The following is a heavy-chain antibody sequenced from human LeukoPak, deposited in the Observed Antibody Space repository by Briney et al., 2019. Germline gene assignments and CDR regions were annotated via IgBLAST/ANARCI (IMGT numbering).Heavy chain of an antibody. CDR1: GGSISSSSYY. Sequence: ASETLTLTCTVSGGSISSSSYYWGWIRQPPGKGLEWIGSIYYSGSTYYNPSLKSRVTISVDTSKNQFSLKLSSVTAADTAVYYCARRSTVAGKGRFDPWGQGTLVTVSS. CDR2: IYYSGST. J-gene: IGHJ5*02. V-gene: IGHV4-39*01. D-gene: IGHD6-19*01. CDR3: ARRSTVAGKGRFDP.